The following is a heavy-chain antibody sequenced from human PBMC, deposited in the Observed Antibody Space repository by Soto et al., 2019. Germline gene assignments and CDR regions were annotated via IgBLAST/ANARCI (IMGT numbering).Heavy chain of an antibody. CDR1: GFTFSDYY. CDR3: ARGHQYFHP. J-gene: IGHJ1*01. V-gene: IGHV3-11*01. Sequence: QVQLVESGGGLVEPGGSLRLSCAASGFTFSDYYMRWVRQAPGKGLECISYISRSDNSIYYADSVKGRFTISRDNTKNSLYLQMNSLRAEDTAVYYCARGHQYFHPWGQGTLVTVSS. CDR2: ISRSDNSI. D-gene: IGHD2-2*01.